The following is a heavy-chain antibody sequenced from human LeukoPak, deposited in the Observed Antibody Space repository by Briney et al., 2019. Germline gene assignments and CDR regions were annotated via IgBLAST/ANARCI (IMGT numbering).Heavy chain of an antibody. D-gene: IGHD2-15*01. J-gene: IGHJ3*02. CDR2: INHSGST. Sequence: SETLSLTCAVYGGSSSGYSWSWIRQPPGKGLEWIGEINHSGSTNYNPSLKSRVTISLDRSRNQFSLKLTSMTAADTAMYYCARRSLNAFDIWGQGTVVTVSS. V-gene: IGHV4-34*01. CDR3: ARRSLNAFDI. CDR1: GGSSSGYS.